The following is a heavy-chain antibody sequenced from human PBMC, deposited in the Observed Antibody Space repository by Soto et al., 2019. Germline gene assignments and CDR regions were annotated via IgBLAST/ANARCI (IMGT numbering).Heavy chain of an antibody. CDR2: TKTKAEGGAT. J-gene: IGHJ4*02. D-gene: IGHD3-10*01. Sequence: EVQLVESGGGLVKPGGSLRLSCAASGFTLSNVWMSWVRQAPGKGLEWVGRTKTKAEGGATDYAAPVKGRFTFSRDDSINTLYLHMNTLKTDDTAVYYCSTGFGENGESYWGQGTLVTVSS. V-gene: IGHV3-15*01. CDR3: STGFGENGESY. CDR1: GFTLSNVW.